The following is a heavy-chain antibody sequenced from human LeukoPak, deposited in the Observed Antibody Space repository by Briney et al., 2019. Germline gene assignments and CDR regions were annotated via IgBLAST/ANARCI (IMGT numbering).Heavy chain of an antibody. CDR1: GFTFSSYA. V-gene: IGHV3-30-3*01. J-gene: IGHJ4*02. D-gene: IGHD3-22*01. CDR3: ARDLRYDSSPRGFDY. Sequence: GGSLRLSCAASGFTFSSYAMHWVRQAPGKGLEWMAVISYDGSNKYYADSVKGRFTISRDNSKNTPYLQMNSLRAEDTAVYYCARDLRYDSSPRGFDYWGQGTLVTVSS. CDR2: ISYDGSNK.